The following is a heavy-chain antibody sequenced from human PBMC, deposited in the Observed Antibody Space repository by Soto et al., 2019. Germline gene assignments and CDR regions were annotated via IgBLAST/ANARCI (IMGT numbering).Heavy chain of an antibody. J-gene: IGHJ4*02. CDR2: INPSGGST. V-gene: IGHV1-46*03. CDR1: GYTFTSYY. Sequence: ASVKVSCKASGYTFTSYYMHWVRQAPGQGLEWMGIINPSGGSTSYAQKFQGRVTMTRDTSTSTVYMELSSLRSEDTAVYYCARDLGDIVVVPAAPELDYWGQGTLVTVSS. D-gene: IGHD2-2*01. CDR3: ARDLGDIVVVPAAPELDY.